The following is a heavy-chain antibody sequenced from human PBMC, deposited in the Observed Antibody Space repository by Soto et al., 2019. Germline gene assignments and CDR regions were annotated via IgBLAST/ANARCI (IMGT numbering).Heavy chain of an antibody. CDR3: ARPDYGHEDYFDY. D-gene: IGHD4-17*01. V-gene: IGHV3-30-3*01. J-gene: IGHJ4*02. Sequence: GGSLRLSCAASGFTFSSYAMHWVRQAPGKGLEWVAVISYDGSNKYYADSVKGRFTISRENSKNTLYLQMNSLRAEDTAVYYCARPDYGHEDYFDYWSQRTLV. CDR2: ISYDGSNK. CDR1: GFTFSSYA.